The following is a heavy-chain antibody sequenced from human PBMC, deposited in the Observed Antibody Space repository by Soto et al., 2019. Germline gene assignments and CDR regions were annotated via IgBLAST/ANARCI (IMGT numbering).Heavy chain of an antibody. CDR2: ISPDTGNS. CDR1: GYTFRNYG. V-gene: IGHV1-18*04. CDR3: ARDVQNYDDIRGPYRREAFDV. J-gene: IGHJ3*01. Sequence: QVQLVQSGGEVKKPGASVKVSCKASGYTFRNYGISWVRQAPGQGLEWMGWISPDTGNSNYAQKVQVRVSLTTETSTSTAYMELRSLRSDDTAVYYCARDVQNYDDIRGPYRREAFDVLGQGTMVTVSS. D-gene: IGHD3-3*01.